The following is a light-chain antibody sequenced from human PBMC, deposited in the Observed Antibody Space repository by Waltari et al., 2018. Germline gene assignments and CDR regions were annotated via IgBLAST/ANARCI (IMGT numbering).Light chain of an antibody. V-gene: IGKV1-33*01. CDR1: RDISNN. J-gene: IGKJ2*01. CDR3: QQLNSYRYT. CDR2: DAA. Sequence: DIQMTQSPSSLSASVGDRVTITCQASRDISNNLNWYQQKPGRAPKLLIYDAAKLETGVPSRFSGSGSGTHFTFTISNLQPEDIATYYCQQLNSYRYTFGQGTKLEIK.